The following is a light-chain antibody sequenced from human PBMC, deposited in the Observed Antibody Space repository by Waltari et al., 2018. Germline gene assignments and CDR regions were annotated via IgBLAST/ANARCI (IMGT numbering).Light chain of an antibody. CDR2: QDS. V-gene: IGLV3-1*01. Sequence: SHEMTQPPSVSVSPGQTASITCSGDNLGNKYVSWYQQKSGQSPVLVMYQDSRRPSGIPERFSGSNSENTATLTISGTQTLDEADYYCQAWDRSTAAFGGGTKLTVL. J-gene: IGLJ3*02. CDR3: QAWDRSTAA. CDR1: NLGNKY.